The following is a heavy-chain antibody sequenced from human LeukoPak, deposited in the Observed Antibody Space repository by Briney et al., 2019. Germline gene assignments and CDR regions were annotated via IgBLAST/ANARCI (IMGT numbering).Heavy chain of an antibody. Sequence: GESLKISCKGSGYSFTNYWIGWVRQMPGKGLEWMGIIYPGDSDTRYSPSFQGQVTISADKSISTAYLQWNSLKASDTAMYYCARRSGELSSFPEGYFDLWGRGTLVTVSS. D-gene: IGHD3-16*02. CDR1: GYSFTNYW. CDR2: IYPGDSDT. CDR3: ARRSGELSSFPEGYFDL. J-gene: IGHJ2*01. V-gene: IGHV5-51*01.